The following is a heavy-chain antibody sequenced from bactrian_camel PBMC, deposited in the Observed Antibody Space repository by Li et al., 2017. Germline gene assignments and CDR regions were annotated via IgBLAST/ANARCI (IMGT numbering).Heavy chain of an antibody. CDR2: IGGPGIV. D-gene: IGHD1*01. J-gene: IGHJ6*01. CDR1: GLIVSDTC. V-gene: IGHV3S53*01. Sequence: HVQLVESGGGSVETGGSLRLSCEVSGLIVSDTCMAWFRQSPGKEREAVATIGGPGIVDYATSASGRFTISHDNEKNTMTLQMASLKPEDTAKYYCAADYRLDCMDEHPMRAANVWGIVFCGRGYGYWG. CDR3: AADYRLDCMDEHPMRAANVWGIVFCGRGYGY.